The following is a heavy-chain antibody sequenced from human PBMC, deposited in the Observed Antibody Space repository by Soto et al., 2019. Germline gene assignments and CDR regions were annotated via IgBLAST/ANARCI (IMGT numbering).Heavy chain of an antibody. CDR2: IYWDDDK. CDR1: GFSLSTSGVG. D-gene: IGHD3-9*01. CDR3: ARQDDWLLYGYYYGMDV. V-gene: IGHV2-5*02. J-gene: IGHJ6*02. Sequence: QITLKESGPXLVKPTQTLTLTCTFSGFSLSTSGVGVGWIRQPPGKALEWLALIYWDDDKRYSPSLKSRLTLTKDTTKNKGVLTMTTMDPVDTATYCCARQDDWLLYGYYYGMDVWGPGTTVTVSS.